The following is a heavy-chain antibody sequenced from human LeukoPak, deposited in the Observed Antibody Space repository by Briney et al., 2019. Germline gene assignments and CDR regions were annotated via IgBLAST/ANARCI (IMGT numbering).Heavy chain of an antibody. CDR1: GFTFSSYG. Sequence: GGSLRLSCAASGFTFSSYGMHWVRQAPGKGLEWVAVIWYDGSNKYYADSVKGRFTISRDNSKNTLYLQMNSLRAEDTAVYYCAREGSNDAFDIWGQETMVTVSS. CDR2: IWYDGSNK. CDR3: AREGSNDAFDI. V-gene: IGHV3-33*01. J-gene: IGHJ3*02.